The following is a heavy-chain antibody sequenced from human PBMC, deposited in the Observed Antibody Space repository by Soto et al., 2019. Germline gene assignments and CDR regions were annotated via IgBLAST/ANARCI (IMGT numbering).Heavy chain of an antibody. CDR1: GFTFSSYS. CDR3: AREDIVVVPPYYYYYGMDV. J-gene: IGHJ6*02. CDR2: ISSSSSYI. D-gene: IGHD2-2*01. V-gene: IGHV3-21*01. Sequence: ESGGGLVKPGGSLRLSCAASGFTFSSYSMNWVRQAPGKGLEWVSSISSSSSYIYYADSVKGRFTISRDNAKNSLYLQMNSLRAEDTAVYYCAREDIVVVPPYYYYYGMDVWGQGTTVTVSS.